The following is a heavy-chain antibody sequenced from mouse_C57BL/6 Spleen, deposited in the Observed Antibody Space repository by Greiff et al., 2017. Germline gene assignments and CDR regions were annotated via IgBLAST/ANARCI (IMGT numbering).Heavy chain of an antibody. CDR1: GYTFTSYW. V-gene: IGHV1-69*01. Sequence: QVQLQQPGAELVMPGASVKLSCKASGYTFTSYWMHWVKQRPGQGLEWIGEIDPSDSYTNYNQKFKGKSTLTVDKSSSTAYMQLSSLTSDDSAVYYCSRSDTTVVATDFDYWGQGTTLTVSS. D-gene: IGHD1-1*01. J-gene: IGHJ2*01. CDR2: IDPSDSYT. CDR3: SRSDTTVVATDFDY.